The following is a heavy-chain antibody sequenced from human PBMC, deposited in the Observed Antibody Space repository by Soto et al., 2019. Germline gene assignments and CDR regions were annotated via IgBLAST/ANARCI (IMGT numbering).Heavy chain of an antibody. CDR3: ARHRLGYCSSTSCPANWFDP. V-gene: IGHV4-34*01. J-gene: IGHJ5*02. CDR1: GGSFSGYY. Sequence: SETLSLTCAVYGGSFSGYYWSWIRQPPGKGLEWIGEINHSGSTNYNPSLKSRVTIPVDTSKNQFSLKLSSVTAADTAVYYCARHRLGYCSSTSCPANWFDPWGQGTLVTVSS. CDR2: INHSGST. D-gene: IGHD2-2*01.